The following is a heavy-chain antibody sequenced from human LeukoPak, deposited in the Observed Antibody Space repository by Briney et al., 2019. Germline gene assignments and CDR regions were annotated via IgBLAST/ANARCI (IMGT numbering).Heavy chain of an antibody. CDR3: ARDRYHDSSGYSGY. J-gene: IGHJ4*02. D-gene: IGHD3-22*01. V-gene: IGHV1-18*01. CDR2: ISAYNGNT. Sequence: ASVKVSCKASGYTFTSYGISWVRQAPGQGLEWMGWISAYNGNTNYAQKLQGRVTMTTDTSTSTAYMELRSLRSDDTAVYYCARDRYHDSSGYSGYRGQGTLVTVSS. CDR1: GYTFTSYG.